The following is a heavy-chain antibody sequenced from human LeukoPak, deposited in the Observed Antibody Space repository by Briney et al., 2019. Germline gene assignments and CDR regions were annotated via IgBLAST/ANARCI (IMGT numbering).Heavy chain of an antibody. CDR1: GFTFSSYW. V-gene: IGHV3-74*01. J-gene: IGHJ6*03. CDR3: AKDLRLGELGYYYYMDV. Sequence: GGSLRLSCAASGFTFSSYWMHWVRQAPGKGLVWVSRINSDGSSTSYADSVKGRFTISRDNSKNTLCLQMNSLRAEDTAVCYCAKDLRLGELGYYYYMDVWGKGTTVTISS. D-gene: IGHD3-16*01. CDR2: INSDGSST.